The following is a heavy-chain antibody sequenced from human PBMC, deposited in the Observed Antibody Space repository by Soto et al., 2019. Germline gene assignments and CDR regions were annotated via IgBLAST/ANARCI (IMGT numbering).Heavy chain of an antibody. CDR1: GFTFSDYA. CDR2: ISDGDGDT. Sequence: EVVLLQSGEDLVQPGGSLRLSCAASGFTFSDYAMTWVRQAPGKGLEWVSDISDGDGDTHYADSVRGRFVISRDNSKNTLFLEMNSLRAEDAAVYYCAKGRTYFDFWGQGSLVTVSS. CDR3: AKGRTYFDF. J-gene: IGHJ4*02. V-gene: IGHV3-23*01.